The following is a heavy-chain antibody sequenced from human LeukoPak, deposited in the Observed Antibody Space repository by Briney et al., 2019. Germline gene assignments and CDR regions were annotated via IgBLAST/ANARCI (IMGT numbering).Heavy chain of an antibody. V-gene: IGHV3-21*01. J-gene: IGHJ2*01. Sequence: PGGSLRLSCAASGFIFSISMMNWVRQAPGKGLEWVSSISSSVTDIYYADSVKGRFTISRDNAKNSLYLQMNSLRAEDTTVYYCARASDRGFDLWGRGTLVSVST. CDR1: GFIFSISM. D-gene: IGHD3-10*01. CDR3: ARASDRGFDL. CDR2: ISSSVTDI.